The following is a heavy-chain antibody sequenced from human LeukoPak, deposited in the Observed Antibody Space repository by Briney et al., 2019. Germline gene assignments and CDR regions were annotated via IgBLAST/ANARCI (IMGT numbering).Heavy chain of an antibody. CDR3: ARVGRGCSGGSCYSHFDY. Sequence: ASVKVSCKASGYTFTGYYMHWVRQAPGQGLEWMGWINLNSGGTNYAQKFQGRVTMTRDTSISTAYMELSRLRSDDTAVYYCARVGRGCSGGSCYSHFDYWGQGTLVTVSS. CDR2: INLNSGGT. V-gene: IGHV1-2*02. J-gene: IGHJ4*02. D-gene: IGHD2-15*01. CDR1: GYTFTGYY.